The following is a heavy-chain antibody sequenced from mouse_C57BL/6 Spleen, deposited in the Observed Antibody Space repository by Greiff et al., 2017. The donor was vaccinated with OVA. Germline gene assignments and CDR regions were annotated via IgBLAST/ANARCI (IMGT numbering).Heavy chain of an antibody. D-gene: IGHD1-1*01. Sequence: QVQLQQPGAELVKPGASVKLSCKASGYTFTSYWMHWVKQRPGQGLEWIGMIHPNSGSTNYNEKFKSKATLTVDKSSSTAYMQLSSLTSEDSAVYYCARPGSSYSYFDVWGTGTTVTVSS. CDR1: GYTFTSYW. CDR2: IHPNSGST. J-gene: IGHJ1*03. V-gene: IGHV1-64*01. CDR3: ARPGSSYSYFDV.